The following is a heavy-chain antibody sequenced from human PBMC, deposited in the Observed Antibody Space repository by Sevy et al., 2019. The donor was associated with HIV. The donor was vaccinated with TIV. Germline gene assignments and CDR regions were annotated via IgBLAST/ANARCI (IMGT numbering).Heavy chain of an antibody. V-gene: IGHV4-59*01. J-gene: IGHJ6*02. CDR3: AREGLTYYYGSGSHAAGMDV. D-gene: IGHD3-10*01. Sequence: SQTLSLTCTVSGGSISSYYWSWIRQPPWKGLEWIGYIYYSGSTNYNPSLKSRVTISVDTFKNQFSLKLSFVTAADTAVYYCAREGLTYYYGSGSHAAGMDVWGQGTKVTVSS. CDR1: GGSISSYY. CDR2: IYYSGST.